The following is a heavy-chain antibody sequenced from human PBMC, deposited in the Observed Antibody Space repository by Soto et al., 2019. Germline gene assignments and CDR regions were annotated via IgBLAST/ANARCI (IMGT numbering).Heavy chain of an antibody. D-gene: IGHD3-10*01. CDR1: GYTFSTYW. Sequence: GESLKISCKGSGYTFSTYWIAWVRQMPGKGLEWMGIIYPGDSDTKYSPAFQGQVTISADKSINTTYLQWTSLEASDTAMYYCARKFAPEFFDSWGQGTLVTVSS. CDR2: IYPGDSDT. J-gene: IGHJ4*02. CDR3: ARKFAPEFFDS. V-gene: IGHV5-51*01.